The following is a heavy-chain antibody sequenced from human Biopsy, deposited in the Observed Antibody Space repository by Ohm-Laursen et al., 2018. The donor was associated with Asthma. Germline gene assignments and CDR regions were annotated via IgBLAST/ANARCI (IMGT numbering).Heavy chain of an antibody. CDR3: ARQSGQDFPDTSAFDI. J-gene: IGHJ3*02. Sequence: SLRLSCTAAGFIFSQCGMHWVRQGPGKGLEWVAFVSSDGHDKFYEDSVKGRFTISRDNSRNRLYLQINRLTVEDSALYFCARQSGQDFPDTSAFDIWGQGTKVAVSS. CDR2: VSSDGHDK. D-gene: IGHD3-22*01. V-gene: IGHV3-30*03. CDR1: GFIFSQCG.